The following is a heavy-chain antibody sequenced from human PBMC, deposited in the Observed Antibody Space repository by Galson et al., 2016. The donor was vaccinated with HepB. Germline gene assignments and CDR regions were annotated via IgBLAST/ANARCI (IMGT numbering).Heavy chain of an antibody. CDR3: AREAGIAAAATYDY. Sequence: SLRLSCAASGFTFSRYGMHWVRQAPGKGLEWVALIWSDGSNKYYADSVKGRFTISRDNSKNTAYLQMNSLRAEDRAVYYCAREAGIAAAATYDYWGQRTLVTVSS. D-gene: IGHD6-13*01. V-gene: IGHV3-33*01. CDR2: IWSDGSNK. J-gene: IGHJ4*02. CDR1: GFTFSRYG.